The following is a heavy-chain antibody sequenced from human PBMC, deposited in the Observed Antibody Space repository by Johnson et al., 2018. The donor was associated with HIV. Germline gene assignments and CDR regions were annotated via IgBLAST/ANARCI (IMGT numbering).Heavy chain of an antibody. CDR2: IRYDGSNK. D-gene: IGHD3-10*01. Sequence: QVQLVESVGGVVQPGGSLRLSCAASGFTFSSYGMHWVRQAPGKGLEWVAFIRYDGSNKYYADSVKGRFTISRDNSKNTLYLQMNSLRAEDTAVYYCAVYYYGSGSRNDAFDIWGQGTMVTVSS. CDR1: GFTFSSYG. V-gene: IGHV3-30*02. CDR3: AVYYYGSGSRNDAFDI. J-gene: IGHJ3*02.